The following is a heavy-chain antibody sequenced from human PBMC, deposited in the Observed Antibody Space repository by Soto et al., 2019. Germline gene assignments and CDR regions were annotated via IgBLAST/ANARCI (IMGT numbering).Heavy chain of an antibody. CDR1: GYTFTRSG. CDR2: INPDNGNT. V-gene: IGHV1-18*01. J-gene: IGHJ6*02. D-gene: IGHD3-3*01. Sequence: GASVKVSCKASGYTFTRSGISWVRQAPGQGLEWLGWINPDNGNTNYAQHLQGRVSLTTDTSTSTAYMDLRSLRSDVTAVYYCARDRGITTFGVYSMYYYGMDVWG. CDR3: ARDRGITTFGVYSMYYYGMDV.